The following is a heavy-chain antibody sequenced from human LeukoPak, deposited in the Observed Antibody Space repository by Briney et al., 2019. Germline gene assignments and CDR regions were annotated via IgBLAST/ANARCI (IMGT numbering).Heavy chain of an antibody. CDR3: ARDIGALRIQVPPDAFDI. V-gene: IGHV7-4-1*02. CDR1: GYTFSSYA. J-gene: IGHJ3*02. CDR2: INTNTGNP. Sequence: GASVRVSCKASGYTFSSYAMNWVRQAPGQGLEWMGWINTNTGNPTYAQGFTGRFVFSLDTSVSTAYLQISSLKAEDTAVYYCARDIGALRIQVPPDAFDIWGQGTMVTVSS. D-gene: IGHD5-18*01.